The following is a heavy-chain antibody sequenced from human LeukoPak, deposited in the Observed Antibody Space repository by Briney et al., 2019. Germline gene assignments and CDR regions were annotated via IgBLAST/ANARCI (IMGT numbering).Heavy chain of an antibody. D-gene: IGHD3-9*01. CDR3: ARDRGYYDILTGYYKPLDY. CDR1: GYSISSGYY. J-gene: IGHJ4*02. CDR2: SGST. Sequence: SETLSLTCTVSGYSISSGYYWGWIRQPPGKGLEWIGSGSTYYNPSLKSRVTISVDTSKNRFSLKLSSVTAADTAVYYCARDRGYYDILTGYYKPLDYWGQGTLVTVSS. V-gene: IGHV4-38-2*02.